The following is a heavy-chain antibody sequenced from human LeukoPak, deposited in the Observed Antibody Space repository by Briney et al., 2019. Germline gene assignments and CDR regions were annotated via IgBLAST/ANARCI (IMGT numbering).Heavy chain of an antibody. CDR1: GGSISSSSYY. CDR2: IYYSGST. D-gene: IGHD3-10*01. V-gene: IGHV4-39*07. Sequence: PSETLSLTCTVSGGSISSSSYYWGWIRQPPGKGLEWIGSIYYSGSTYYNPSLKSRVTISVDTSKNQFSLKLSSVTAADTAVYYCARARIPYYGSVLFDPWGQGTLVTVSS. CDR3: ARARIPYYGSVLFDP. J-gene: IGHJ5*02.